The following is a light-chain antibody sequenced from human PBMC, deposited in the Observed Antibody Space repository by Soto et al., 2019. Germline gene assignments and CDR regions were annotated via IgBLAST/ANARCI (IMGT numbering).Light chain of an antibody. J-gene: IGLJ3*02. CDR3: CSYAGSSTFEKV. CDR1: SSDVGSYNL. CDR2: EVS. Sequence: QSALTQPASVSGSPGQSITISCTGTSSDVGSYNLVSWYQQHPGKAPKLMIYEVSKRPSGVSNRFSGSKSGNTASLTSSGLQAEDEADYYCCSYAGSSTFEKVFGGGTKLTVL. V-gene: IGLV2-23*02.